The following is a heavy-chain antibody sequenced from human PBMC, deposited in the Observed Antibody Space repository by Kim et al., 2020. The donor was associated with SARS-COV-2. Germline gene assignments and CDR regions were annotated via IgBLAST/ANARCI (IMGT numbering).Heavy chain of an antibody. CDR1: GYTFTSYG. CDR2: ISAYNGNT. D-gene: IGHD3-10*01. Sequence: ASVKVSCKASGYTFTSYGISWVRQAPGQGLEWMGWISAYNGNTNYAQKLQGRVTMTTDTSTSTAYMELRSLRSDDTAVYYCARVGGSGSYYKGWFDPWGQGTLVTVSS. V-gene: IGHV1-18*01. J-gene: IGHJ5*02. CDR3: ARVGGSGSYYKGWFDP.